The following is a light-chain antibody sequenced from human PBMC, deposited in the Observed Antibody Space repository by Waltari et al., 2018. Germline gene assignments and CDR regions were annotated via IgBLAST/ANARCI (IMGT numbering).Light chain of an antibody. CDR2: DVS. Sequence: DIQMTQLPSSLSASVGDRVTITCQASQDISTYLNWYQQKPGKAPKLLIYDVSNLEKGVPSRFSGGGSGTDFSFTISSLQSEDIATYYCQQYEDVPYTFGQGTK. CDR3: QQYEDVPYT. J-gene: IGKJ2*01. V-gene: IGKV1-33*01. CDR1: QDISTY.